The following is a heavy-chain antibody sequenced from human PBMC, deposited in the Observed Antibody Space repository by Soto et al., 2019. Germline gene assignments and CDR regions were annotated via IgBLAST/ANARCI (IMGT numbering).Heavy chain of an antibody. Sequence: GGSLRLSCAASGFTFSSYAMSWVRQAPGKGLEWVSIITSDGRTYYADSVKGRFTISRDNSKNTVYLQMNSLRAEDTAVYYCAKDYSAVTTDPLSVVLFDYWGQGALVTVSS. CDR3: AKDYSAVTTDPLSVVLFDY. CDR2: ITSDGRT. J-gene: IGHJ4*02. D-gene: IGHD4-17*01. CDR1: GFTFSSYA. V-gene: IGHV3-23*01.